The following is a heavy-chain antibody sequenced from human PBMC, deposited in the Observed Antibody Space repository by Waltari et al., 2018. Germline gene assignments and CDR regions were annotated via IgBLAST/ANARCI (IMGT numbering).Heavy chain of an antibody. V-gene: IGHV1-2*06. J-gene: IGHJ4*02. CDR1: GYPFTDSD. Sequence: QVQLVQSGAEERKPAASVKVSRKASGYPFTDSDIHWVRQAPGQGLEWMGRMNPNNNYPIYEQKFQGRVTMTRDTSITTAYMELSSLTSDDTALYYCVTQRPWEDYWGQGTRVTVSP. D-gene: IGHD1-26*01. CDR3: VTQRPWEDY. CDR2: MNPNNNYP.